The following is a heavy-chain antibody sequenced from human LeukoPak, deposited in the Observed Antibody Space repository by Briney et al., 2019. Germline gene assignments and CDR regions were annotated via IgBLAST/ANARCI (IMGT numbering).Heavy chain of an antibody. J-gene: IGHJ4*02. CDR2: ISSNGRDT. Sequence: GGSLRLSCSASEFTFGTYAMLWVRQAPGKGLEYVSAISSNGRDTYYAASVRGRFSISRVNSTNTLYLQMNSLRPEDTAMYYCARLAAAGHSDYWGQGALVAVSS. D-gene: IGHD6-25*01. V-gene: IGHV3-64D*06. CDR1: EFTFGTYA. CDR3: ARLAAAGHSDY.